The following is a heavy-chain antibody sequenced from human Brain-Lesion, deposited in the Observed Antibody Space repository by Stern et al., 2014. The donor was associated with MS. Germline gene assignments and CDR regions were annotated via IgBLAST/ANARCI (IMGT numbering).Heavy chain of an antibody. D-gene: IGHD4-23*01. CDR2: VYFSGSP. CDR1: GGSLSDSSYY. J-gene: IGHJ2*01. V-gene: IGHV4-39*02. Sequence: QVQLQESGPGLVKPSQTLSLTCTVSGGSLSDSSYYWGWIRQSPGKGLEWIGSVYFSGSPHYNPSLKSRVTISVDTSQNHFSLKVNSMTAADTAMYYCATRTTMATRSYWYFDLWGRGTLVTVSS. CDR3: ATRTTMATRSYWYFDL.